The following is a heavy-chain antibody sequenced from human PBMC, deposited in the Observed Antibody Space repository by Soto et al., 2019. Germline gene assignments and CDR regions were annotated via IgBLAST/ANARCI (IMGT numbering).Heavy chain of an antibody. J-gene: IGHJ3*02. D-gene: IGHD1-1*01. CDR1: GFTFSSYA. V-gene: IGHV3-23*01. CDR2: ISGSGGST. Sequence: EVQLLESGGGLVQPGGSLRLSCAASGFTFSSYAMSWVRQAPGKGLEWVSAISGSGGSTYYADSVKGRFTISRDNSKNTLYLQMSSLRAEDTAVYYCAKRPWNDNDAFDIWGQGTMVTVSS. CDR3: AKRPWNDNDAFDI.